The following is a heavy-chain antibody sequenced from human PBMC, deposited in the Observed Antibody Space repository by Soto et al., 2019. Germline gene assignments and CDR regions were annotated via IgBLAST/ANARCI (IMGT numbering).Heavy chain of an antibody. CDR2: ISAHNGNT. J-gene: IGHJ5*02. CDR3: ARAYYYNSGTLAWFDP. D-gene: IGHD3-10*01. V-gene: IGHV1-18*01. Sequence: GASVKVSCKASGYTFISYGITWVRQAPGQGLEWMGWISAHNGNTNYAQKLQGRVTMTTDTSTSTAYMELRSLRSDDTAVYYCARAYYYNSGTLAWFDPWGQGILVTVSS. CDR1: GYTFISYG.